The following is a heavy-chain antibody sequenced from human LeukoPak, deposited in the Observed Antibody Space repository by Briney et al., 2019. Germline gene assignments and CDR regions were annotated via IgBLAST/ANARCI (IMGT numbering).Heavy chain of an antibody. CDR3: ARDGKGLAYYFDY. D-gene: IGHD6-19*01. V-gene: IGHV3-74*01. CDR1: GFTFSSYW. Sequence: GGSLRLSCAASGFTFSSYWMHWVRQGPGKGLVWVSRIHRDGSSTSYADSVKGRFTISRDNAKNSLYLQMNSLRAEDTAVYYCARDGKGLAYYFDYWGQGTLVTVSS. CDR2: IHRDGSST. J-gene: IGHJ4*02.